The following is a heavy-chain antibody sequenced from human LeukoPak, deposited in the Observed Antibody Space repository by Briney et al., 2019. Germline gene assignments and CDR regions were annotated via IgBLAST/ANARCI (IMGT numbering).Heavy chain of an antibody. CDR3: ARDRGLYTGSYPIDY. D-gene: IGHD1-26*01. CDR2: ISTYNGDT. CDR1: GYTFTSYG. Sequence: ASVKVSCKASGYTFTSYGFSWVRQAPGQGLEWMGWISTYNGDTNYAQKLQGRVTMTTGTSTSTAYMELRSLRSDDTAVYYCARDRGLYTGSYPIDYWGQGTLVIVSS. J-gene: IGHJ4*02. V-gene: IGHV1-18*01.